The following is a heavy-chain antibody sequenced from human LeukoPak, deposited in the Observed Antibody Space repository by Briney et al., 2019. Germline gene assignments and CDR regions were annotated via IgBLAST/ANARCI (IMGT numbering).Heavy chain of an antibody. V-gene: IGHV3-23*01. D-gene: IGHD3-10*01. J-gene: IGHJ4*02. CDR2: ISGSGGST. CDR1: GFTVSSNY. CDR3: AKVAKVDYYGSGSYYFAY. Sequence: GGSLRLSCAASGFTVSSNYMSWVRQAPGKGLEWVSAISGSGGSTYYADSVKGRFTISRDNSKNTLYLQMNSLRAEDTAVYYCAKVAKVDYYGSGSYYFAYWGQGTLVTVSS.